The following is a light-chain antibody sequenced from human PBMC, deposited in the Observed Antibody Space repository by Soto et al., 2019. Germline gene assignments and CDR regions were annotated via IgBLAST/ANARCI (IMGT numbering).Light chain of an antibody. CDR1: QNIHTN. J-gene: IGKJ4*01. CDR3: QQYDKWPLT. CDR2: GAS. Sequence: EIVMTQSPATLSVSPGERATLSCRAGQNIHTNLAWYQQKPGQAPRLLFYGASTGATGLPARFSGSGSGTEFTLTISSLQSEDFAVYYCQQYDKWPLTFGGGTTVDIK. V-gene: IGKV3-15*01.